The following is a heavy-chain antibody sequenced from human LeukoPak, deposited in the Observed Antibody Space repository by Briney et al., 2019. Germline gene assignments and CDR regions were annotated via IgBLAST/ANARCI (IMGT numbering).Heavy chain of an antibody. CDR3: ARNWGLAPCSSTSCNTYYHYGMDV. CDR1: GGSFSGYY. J-gene: IGHJ6*02. D-gene: IGHD2-2*02. Sequence: PSETLSLTCAVYGGSFSGYYWSWIRQPPGKGLEWIGEINHSGSTNYNPSLKSRVTISVDTSKNQFSLRLSSVTAADTAVYYCARNWGLAPCSSTSCNTYYHYGMDVWGQGTTVTVSS. V-gene: IGHV4-34*01. CDR2: INHSGST.